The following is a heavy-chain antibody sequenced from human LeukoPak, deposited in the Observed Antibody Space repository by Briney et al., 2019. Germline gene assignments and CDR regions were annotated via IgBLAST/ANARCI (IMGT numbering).Heavy chain of an antibody. Sequence: SETLSLTCAVYGGSFSGYYWSWIRQPPGKGLEWIGEINHSGSTNYNPSLKSRVTISVDTSKNQFSLKLSSVTAADTAVCYCASDVTRYCSSTSCYTRGNYWGQGTLVTVSS. V-gene: IGHV4-34*01. J-gene: IGHJ4*02. CDR2: INHSGST. CDR3: ASDVTRYCSSTSCYTRGNY. D-gene: IGHD2-2*02. CDR1: GGSFSGYY.